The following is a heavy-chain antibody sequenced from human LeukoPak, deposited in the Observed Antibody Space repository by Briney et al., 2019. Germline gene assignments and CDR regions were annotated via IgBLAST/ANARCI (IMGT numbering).Heavy chain of an antibody. Sequence: SETLSLTCTVSGYSISSGYYWGWIRQPPGKGLEWIGSIYHSGSTYYNPSLKSRVTISVDTSKNQFSLKLSSVTAADTAVYYCARGDLGGDYFDYWRQRTLVTVSS. CDR2: IYHSGST. CDR1: GYSISSGYY. J-gene: IGHJ4*02. V-gene: IGHV4-38-2*02. CDR3: ARGDLGGDYFDY. D-gene: IGHD1-26*01.